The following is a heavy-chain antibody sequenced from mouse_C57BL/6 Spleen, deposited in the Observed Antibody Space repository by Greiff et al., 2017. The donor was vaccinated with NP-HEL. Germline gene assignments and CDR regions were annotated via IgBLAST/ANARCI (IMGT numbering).Heavy chain of an antibody. CDR2: IDPNSGGT. Sequence: VQLQESGAELVKPGASVKLSCKASGYTFTSYWLHWVKHRPGRGLEWIGRIDPNSGGTKYNEKFKSKATLTVDKPSSTAYMQLSSLTSEDSAVYYCAREELTGPYFDYWGQGTTLTVSS. D-gene: IGHD4-1*01. J-gene: IGHJ2*01. CDR1: GYTFTSYW. V-gene: IGHV1-72*01. CDR3: AREELTGPYFDY.